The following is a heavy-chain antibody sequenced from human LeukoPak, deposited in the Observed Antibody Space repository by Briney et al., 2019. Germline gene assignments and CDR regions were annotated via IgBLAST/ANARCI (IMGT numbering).Heavy chain of an antibody. V-gene: IGHV3-23*01. CDR1: GFTSSSYA. D-gene: IGHD7-27*01. CDR2: ISGRGDST. Sequence: GGSLRLSCAASGFTSSSYAMSWVRQAPGKGLEWVSAISGRGDSTYYADSVKGRFTISRDNSKNTLYLQMNNLRAEDTAVYYCANDLTGGSYYFAMDVWGPGTTVTVSS. CDR3: ANDLTGGSYYFAMDV. J-gene: IGHJ6*02.